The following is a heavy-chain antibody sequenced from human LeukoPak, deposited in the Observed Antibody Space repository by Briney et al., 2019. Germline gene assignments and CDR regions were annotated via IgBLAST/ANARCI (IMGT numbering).Heavy chain of an antibody. Sequence: SETLSLTCAVYGGSFSGYYWSWIRQPPGKGLEWIGEINHSGSTNYNPSLKSRATISVDTSKNQFSLKLSSVTAADTAVYYCARDGDYLGQGTLVTVSS. V-gene: IGHV4-34*01. CDR1: GGSFSGYY. J-gene: IGHJ4*02. CDR2: INHSGST. CDR3: ARDGDY.